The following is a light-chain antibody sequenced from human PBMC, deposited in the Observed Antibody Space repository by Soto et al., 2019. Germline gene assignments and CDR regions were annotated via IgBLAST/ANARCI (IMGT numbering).Light chain of an antibody. Sequence: QSALTQPASVSGSPGQSITISCTGTSSDVGAYNFVSWYQQYPGKAPKVMIYEVNNRPSGVSNRFSGSKSGNTASLTISGLQAQDEADYYWSSFTRSSTYVFGSGTKLTVL. V-gene: IGLV2-14*01. CDR2: EVN. CDR3: SSFTRSSTYV. J-gene: IGLJ1*01. CDR1: SSDVGAYNF.